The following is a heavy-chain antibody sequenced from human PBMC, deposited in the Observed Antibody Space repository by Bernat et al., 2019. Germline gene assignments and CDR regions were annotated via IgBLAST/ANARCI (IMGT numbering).Heavy chain of an antibody. CDR2: IDWDDDK. J-gene: IGHJ3*02. D-gene: IGHD2-15*01. CDR3: ARTSRYCSGGSCYGDAFDI. CDR1: GFSLSTSGMC. V-gene: IGHV2-70*15. Sequence: QVTLRESGPALVKPTQTLTLTCTFSGFSLSTSGMCVSWIRQPPGKALEWLARIDWDDDKYYSTSLKTRLTISKDTSKNQVVLTMTNMDPVDTATYYCARTSRYCSGGSCYGDAFDIWGQGTMVTVSS.